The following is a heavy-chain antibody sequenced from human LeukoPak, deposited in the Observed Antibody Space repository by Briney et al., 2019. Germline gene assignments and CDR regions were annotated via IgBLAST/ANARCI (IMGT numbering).Heavy chain of an antibody. J-gene: IGHJ4*02. Sequence: SETLSLTCTVSGGSISSSTYYWAWIRQPPGQGLEYIGSIYYSGSTYYNPSLKSRVTISVDTSKNQFSLKLSSVTAADTAVYYCARQDNYGQSTDYWGQGTLVTVSS. D-gene: IGHD4-17*01. CDR1: GGSISSSTYY. V-gene: IGHV4-39*01. CDR3: ARQDNYGQSTDY. CDR2: IYYSGST.